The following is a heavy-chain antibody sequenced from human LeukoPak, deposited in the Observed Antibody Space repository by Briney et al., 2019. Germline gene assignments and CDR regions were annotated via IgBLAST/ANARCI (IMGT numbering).Heavy chain of an antibody. CDR3: ARDSSGYSYGLTFDAFDI. Sequence: PGGSLRLSCAASGFTFSSYAMHWVRQAPGKGLEYVSAISSNGGSTYYANSVKGRFTISRDNSKNTLYLQMGSLRAEDMAVYYCARDSSGYSYGLTFDAFDIWGQGTMVTVSS. CDR2: ISSNGGST. D-gene: IGHD5-18*01. J-gene: IGHJ3*02. CDR1: GFTFSSYA. V-gene: IGHV3-64*01.